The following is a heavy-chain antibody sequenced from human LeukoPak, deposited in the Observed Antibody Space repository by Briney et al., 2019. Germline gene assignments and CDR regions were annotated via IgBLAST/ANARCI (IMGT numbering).Heavy chain of an antibody. CDR3: ATILRSGSYYFDS. CDR1: GFTFSDYA. J-gene: IGHJ4*02. D-gene: IGHD1-26*01. V-gene: IGHV3-23*01. Sequence: GGSLRLSCAASGFTFSDYAMSWVRQPPGKGLEWVSTISGSGDYTYYADSVRGRFTISRDNSKNTLYLQMNSLRVEDTAVYYCATILRSGSYYFDSWGQGTLVTVSS. CDR2: ISGSGDYT.